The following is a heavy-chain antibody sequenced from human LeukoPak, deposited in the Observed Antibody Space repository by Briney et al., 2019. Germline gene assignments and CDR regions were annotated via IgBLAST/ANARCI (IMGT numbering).Heavy chain of an antibody. J-gene: IGHJ5*02. CDR1: GFTFSSYA. Sequence: PGGSLRLSCAASGFTFSSYAMSWVRQAPGKGLEWVSASSGSGGSTYYADSVKGRFTISRDNSKNTLYLQMNSLRAEDTAVYYCAKDSAISSSWYHGWFDPWGQGTLVTVSS. CDR3: AKDSAISSSWYHGWFDP. V-gene: IGHV3-23*01. D-gene: IGHD6-13*01. CDR2: SSGSGGST.